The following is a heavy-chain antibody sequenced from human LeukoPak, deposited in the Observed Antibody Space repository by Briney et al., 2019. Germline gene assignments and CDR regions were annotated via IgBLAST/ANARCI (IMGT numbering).Heavy chain of an antibody. CDR3: ARPVWGSYRSTRDY. CDR1: GGSISSSNW. V-gene: IGHV4-4*02. Sequence: SGTLSLTCAVSGGSISSSNWWSWVRQPPGKGLEWIGEIYHSGSTNYNPSLKSRVTISVDKSKNQFSLKLSSVTAADTAVYYCARPVWGSYRSTRDYWGQGTLVTVSS. J-gene: IGHJ4*02. CDR2: IYHSGST. D-gene: IGHD3-16*02.